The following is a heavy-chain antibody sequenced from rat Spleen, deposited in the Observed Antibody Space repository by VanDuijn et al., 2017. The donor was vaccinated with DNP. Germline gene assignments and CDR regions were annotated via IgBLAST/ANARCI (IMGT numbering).Heavy chain of an antibody. D-gene: IGHD1-5*01. Sequence: QVQLKESGPGLVQPSQTLSLTCTVSGLSLTSNSVSWIRQPPGKVLEWIGGIWSGGSTDYNSALKSRLSISRDTSKSQVLLKMNSLQTEATAMYFCARSPAGKYNGWLAYWGPGTLVTVSS. J-gene: IGHJ3*01. CDR3: ARSPAGKYNGWLAY. CDR2: IWSGGST. CDR1: GLSLTSNS. V-gene: IGHV2-47*01.